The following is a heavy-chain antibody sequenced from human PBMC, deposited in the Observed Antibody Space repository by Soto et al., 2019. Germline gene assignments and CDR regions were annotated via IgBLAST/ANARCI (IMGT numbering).Heavy chain of an antibody. J-gene: IGHJ2*01. D-gene: IGHD4-17*01. CDR3: ARDGGHYGDYAHFRYFDL. CDR2: IYYSGST. CDR1: GGSISSGDYY. Sequence: SETLSLTCTVSGGSISSGDYYWSWIRQPPGKGLEWIGYIYYSGSTYYNPSLKSRVTISVDTSKNQFSLKLSSVTAADTAVYYCARDGGHYGDYAHFRYFDLWGRGTLVTVSS. V-gene: IGHV4-30-4*01.